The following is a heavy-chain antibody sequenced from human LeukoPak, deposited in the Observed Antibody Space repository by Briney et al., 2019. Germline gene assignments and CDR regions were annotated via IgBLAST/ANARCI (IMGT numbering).Heavy chain of an antibody. CDR1: GGTFSSYA. D-gene: IGHD5-24*01. V-gene: IGHV1-69*04. J-gene: IGHJ4*02. Sequence: SVKVSCKASGGTFSSYAISWVRQAPGQGLEWMGRIIPILGIANYAQKFQGRVTITADKSTSIAYMELSSLRSEDTAVYYCASDQFVEMATPSFDYWGQGTLVTVSS. CDR2: IIPILGIA. CDR3: ASDQFVEMATPSFDY.